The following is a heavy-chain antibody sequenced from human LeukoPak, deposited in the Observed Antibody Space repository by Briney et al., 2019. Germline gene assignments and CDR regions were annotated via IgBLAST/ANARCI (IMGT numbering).Heavy chain of an antibody. CDR2: ISSSSSYI. CDR3: ARGLDDIVVVPAATT. V-gene: IGHV3-21*01. CDR1: GFTFSSYA. D-gene: IGHD2-2*01. Sequence: PGGSLRLSCAASGFTFSSYAMSWVRQAPGKGLEWVSSISSSSSYIYYADSVKGRFTISRDNAKNSLYLQMNSLRAEDTAVYYCARGLDDIVVVPAATTWGQGTMVTVSS. J-gene: IGHJ3*01.